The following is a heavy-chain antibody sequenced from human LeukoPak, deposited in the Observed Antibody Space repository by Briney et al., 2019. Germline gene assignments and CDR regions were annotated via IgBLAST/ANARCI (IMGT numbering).Heavy chain of an antibody. CDR1: GYTFTGYY. D-gene: IGHD6-13*01. CDR3: ARDVVAAAGTWDY. V-gene: IGHV1-2*02. J-gene: IGHJ4*02. Sequence: AASVKVSCKASGYTFTGYYMHWVRQAPGQGLEWMGWINPNSGGTNYAQKFQGRVTMTRDTSISTAYMELSRLRSDDTAVYYCARDVVAAAGTWDYWGQGTLVTVSS. CDR2: INPNSGGT.